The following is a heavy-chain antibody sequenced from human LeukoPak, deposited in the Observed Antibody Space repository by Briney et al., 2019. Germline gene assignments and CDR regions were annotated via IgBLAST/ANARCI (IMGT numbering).Heavy chain of an antibody. CDR3: ARHGYYVFDY. CDR1: GFTFSSHW. CDR2: IKEDGHEK. V-gene: IGHV3-7*01. J-gene: IGHJ4*02. D-gene: IGHD4-17*01. Sequence: PGGSLRLSCAGSGFTFSSHWMGWVRQAPGKGLEWLANIKEDGHEKYYVDSVQGRFTISRDNAKNSLLLQMDSLRAEDTAVYFCARHGYYVFDYWGQGTLVTVSS.